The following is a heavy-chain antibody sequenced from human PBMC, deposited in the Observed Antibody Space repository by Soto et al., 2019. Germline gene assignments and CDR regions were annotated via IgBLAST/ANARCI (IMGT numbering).Heavy chain of an antibody. CDR2: INHSGST. CDR1: GGSFIGYY. V-gene: IGHV4-34*01. J-gene: IGHJ4*02. D-gene: IGHD3-22*01. CDR3: ARFLKDSSGYYSDY. Sequence: SETLSLTCAVYGGSFIGYYWSWIRQPPGKGLEWIGEINHSGSTNYNPSLKSRVTISVDTSKNQFSLKLSSVTAADTAVYYCARFLKDSSGYYSDYWGQATLVSV.